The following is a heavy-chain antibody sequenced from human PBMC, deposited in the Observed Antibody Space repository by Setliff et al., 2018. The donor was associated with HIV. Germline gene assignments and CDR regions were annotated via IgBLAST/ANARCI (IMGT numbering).Heavy chain of an antibody. CDR2: VNHSGST. CDR3: ARGRKKTSAVSGTRYFDF. D-gene: IGHD6-19*01. V-gene: IGHV4-34*01. J-gene: IGHJ4*02. Sequence: PSETLSLTCAVYGGSFNGYYWSWIRQPPGKGLEWIGEVNHSGSTNYNPSLKSRVTISVDTSKNQFSLKLTSVTAADMGVYYCARGRKKTSAVSGTRYFDFWGQGTLVTVSS. CDR1: GGSFNGYY.